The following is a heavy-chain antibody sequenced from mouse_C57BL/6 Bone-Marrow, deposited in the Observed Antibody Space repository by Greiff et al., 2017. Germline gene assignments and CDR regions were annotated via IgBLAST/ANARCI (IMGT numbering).Heavy chain of an antibody. CDR1: GFTFSDYG. Sequence: DVKLVESGGGLVKPGGSLKLSCAASGFTFSDYGMHWVRQAPEKGLEWVAYISSGSSTIYYADTVKGRFTISRDNAKNTLFLQMTSLRSEDTAMYYCARGLYYPDNFDYWGQGTTLTVSS. D-gene: IGHD1-1*01. V-gene: IGHV5-17*01. J-gene: IGHJ2*01. CDR3: ARGLYYPDNFDY. CDR2: ISSGSSTI.